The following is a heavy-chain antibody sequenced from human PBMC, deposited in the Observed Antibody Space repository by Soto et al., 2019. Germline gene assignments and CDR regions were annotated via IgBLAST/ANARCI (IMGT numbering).Heavy chain of an antibody. CDR1: GGSFSGYQ. Sequence: QVQLQQWGAGLLKPSETLSLTCAVYGGSFSGYQWSWIRQTPGKGLEWIGEINDSGNINYNPSLKRRVTILVDTAKKQISLKLSSVTAADTAVYYCARGLILWFGELSRRGGYYYCMDVWGTGTTVTVSS. J-gene: IGHJ6*03. V-gene: IGHV4-34*01. CDR3: ARGLILWFGELSRRGGYYYCMDV. CDR2: INDSGNI. D-gene: IGHD3-10*01.